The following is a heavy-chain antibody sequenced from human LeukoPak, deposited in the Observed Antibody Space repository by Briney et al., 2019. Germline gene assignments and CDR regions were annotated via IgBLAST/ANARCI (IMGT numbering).Heavy chain of an antibody. Sequence: PGGSLRLSCAASGFTFSRYAMSWVRQAPGKGLEWVSGISGSGGGTYYADSVKGRFTISRDGSKNTLFLQMNSLRAEDTAVYYCAKDGYLGGANAFEYWGQGALVTVPS. CDR3: AKDGYLGGANAFEY. D-gene: IGHD1-26*01. CDR2: ISGSGGGT. V-gene: IGHV3-23*01. J-gene: IGHJ4*02. CDR1: GFTFSRYA.